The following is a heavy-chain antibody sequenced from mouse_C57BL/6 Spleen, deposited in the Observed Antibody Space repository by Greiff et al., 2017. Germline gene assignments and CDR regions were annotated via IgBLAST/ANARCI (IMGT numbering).Heavy chain of an antibody. CDR2: IHPNSGST. J-gene: IGHJ4*01. CDR3: ARSDGYYREMDY. Sequence: QVQLQQPGAELVKPGASVKLSCKASGYTFTSYWMHWVKQRPGQGLEWIGMIHPNSGSTNYNEKFKSKATLPVDKSSSTAYMQLSSLTSEDSAVYYCARSDGYYREMDYWVQGTSVTVSS. V-gene: IGHV1-64*01. D-gene: IGHD2-3*01. CDR1: GYTFTSYW.